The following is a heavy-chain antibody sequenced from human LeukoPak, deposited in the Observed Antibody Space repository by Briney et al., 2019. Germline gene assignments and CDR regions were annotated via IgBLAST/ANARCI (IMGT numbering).Heavy chain of an antibody. J-gene: IGHJ4*02. CDR2: ISCDGNSK. D-gene: IGHD4-17*01. Sequence: GGSLRLSCAASGFTFSSYGMHWVRQAPGKGLEWVAVISCDGNSKYYADSVKGRFTISRDNSKNTLFLQMNSLRADDTAVFYCAKDGGFYGENFDYWGQGTLVTVSS. CDR3: AKDGGFYGENFDY. CDR1: GFTFSSYG. V-gene: IGHV3-30*18.